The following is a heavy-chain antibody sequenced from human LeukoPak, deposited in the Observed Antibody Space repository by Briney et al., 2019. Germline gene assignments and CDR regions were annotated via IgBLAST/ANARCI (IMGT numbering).Heavy chain of an antibody. Sequence: GGSLRLSCAASGFTFSSYWMHWVRQAPGKGLVWVSRINSDGSSTSYADSVKGRFTISRDNAKNTLYLQMNSLRAEDTAVYYCARQYKYYDILTGYSKFDPWGQGTLVTVSS. CDR3: ARQYKYYDILTGYSKFDP. V-gene: IGHV3-74*01. CDR2: INSDGSST. CDR1: GFTFSSYW. J-gene: IGHJ5*02. D-gene: IGHD3-9*01.